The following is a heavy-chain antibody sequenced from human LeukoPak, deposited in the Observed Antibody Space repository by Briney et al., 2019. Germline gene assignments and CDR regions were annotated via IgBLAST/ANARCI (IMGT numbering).Heavy chain of an antibody. CDR2: IIPILGIS. CDR3: ARGYYYDSSDWLDP. V-gene: IGHV1-69*04. Sequence: ASVKVSCKASGDTFSRYAINWVRQAPGQGLEWMGRIIPILGISNYAQKFQDRVTIAADKSTSTGYMEMSSLRSKDTAVYYCARGYYYDSSDWLDPWGQGTLVTVSS. D-gene: IGHD3-22*01. J-gene: IGHJ5*02. CDR1: GDTFSRYA.